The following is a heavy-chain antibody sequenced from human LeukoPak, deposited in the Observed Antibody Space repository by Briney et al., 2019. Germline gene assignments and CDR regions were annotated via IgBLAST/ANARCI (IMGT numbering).Heavy chain of an antibody. V-gene: IGHV3-48*01. CDR1: GFTFSSYS. CDR2: ISSSSSTI. D-gene: IGHD3-3*01. J-gene: IGHJ4*02. CDR3: ARDLTRGFWSGASPCAY. Sequence: PGGSLRLSCAASGFTFSSYSMNWVRQAPGKGLEWVSYISSSSSTIYYADSVKGRFTISRDNAKNSLYLQMNSLRAEDTAVYYCARDLTRGFWSGASPCAYWGQGTLVTVSS.